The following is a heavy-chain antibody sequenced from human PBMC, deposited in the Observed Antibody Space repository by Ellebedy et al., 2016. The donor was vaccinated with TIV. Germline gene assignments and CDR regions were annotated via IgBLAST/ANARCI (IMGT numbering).Heavy chain of an antibody. CDR2: ISGSGGTT. Sequence: GESLKISCAASGFTFNTYAMNWVRQAPGKGLEWVSAISGSGGTTYYADSVKGRFTISRDNAKDSLYLEMNSLRAEDTAVYYCARTGGYDSAYFDYWGQGTLVTVSS. CDR1: GFTFNTYA. V-gene: IGHV3-23*01. D-gene: IGHD5-12*01. J-gene: IGHJ4*02. CDR3: ARTGGYDSAYFDY.